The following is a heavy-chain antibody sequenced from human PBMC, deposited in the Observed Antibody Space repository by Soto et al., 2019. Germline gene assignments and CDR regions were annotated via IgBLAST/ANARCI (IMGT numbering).Heavy chain of an antibody. J-gene: IGHJ4*02. CDR2: ISAYNGNT. Sequence: ASVKVSCKASGYTFTSYGIAWMRQAPGQGLEWMGWISAYNGNTDYAQKVHGRVTMTSDTSTGTAYMELGSLRSDDTTVYYCARGGATSRLWFLDYWGQGTPVTVSS. D-gene: IGHD5-12*01. CDR3: ARGGATSRLWFLDY. CDR1: GYTFTSYG. V-gene: IGHV1-18*01.